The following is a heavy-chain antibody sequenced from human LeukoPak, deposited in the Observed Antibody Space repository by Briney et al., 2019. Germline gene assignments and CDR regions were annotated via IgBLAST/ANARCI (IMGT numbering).Heavy chain of an antibody. Sequence: GGSLKLSCAASGFTFSGSAMHWVRQASGKGPEWVGHIRNKARNYATAYGASMKGRFTISRDDSKNTAYLQMNSLKTEDTAVYSCSSDFGDYFGAFDIWGQGTTVTVSS. J-gene: IGHJ3*02. CDR2: IRNKARNYAT. CDR3: SSDFGDYFGAFDI. V-gene: IGHV3-73*01. CDR1: GFTFSGSA. D-gene: IGHD4-17*01.